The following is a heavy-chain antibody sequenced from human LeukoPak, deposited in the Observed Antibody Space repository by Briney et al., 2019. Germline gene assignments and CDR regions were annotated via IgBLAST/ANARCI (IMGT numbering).Heavy chain of an antibody. Sequence: GGSLRLSCAASGFTFSSYGMHWVRQAPGKGLEWVAVISGSGGSTYYADSVKGRFTISRDNSKNTLYLQMNSLRAEDTAVYYCAKGYSNSLLFDYWGQGTLVTVSS. J-gene: IGHJ4*02. CDR1: GFTFSSYG. D-gene: IGHD4-4*01. CDR2: ISGSGGST. V-gene: IGHV3-23*01. CDR3: AKGYSNSLLFDY.